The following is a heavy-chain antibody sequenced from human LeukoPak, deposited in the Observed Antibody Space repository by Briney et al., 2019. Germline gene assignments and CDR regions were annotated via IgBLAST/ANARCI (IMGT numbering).Heavy chain of an antibody. CDR1: GFTFSSYA. J-gene: IGHJ4*02. V-gene: IGHV3-23*01. CDR2: IGGSGGST. Sequence: TGGSLRLSCAASGFTFSSYAMSWVRQAPGKGLEWVSAIGGSGGSTYYADSVKGRFTISRDNAKNSLYLQMNSLRAEDTAVYYCARDNSWYSSGWYFDYWGQGTLVTVSS. D-gene: IGHD6-19*01. CDR3: ARDNSWYSSGWYFDY.